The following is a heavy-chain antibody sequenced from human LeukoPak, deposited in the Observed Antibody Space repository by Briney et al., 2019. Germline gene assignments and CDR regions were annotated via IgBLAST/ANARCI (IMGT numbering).Heavy chain of an antibody. CDR1: GFTFSSYA. D-gene: IGHD2-2*01. J-gene: IGHJ6*02. CDR3: ARATHCSSTSCSGYYYYGMDV. V-gene: IGHV3-21*01. Sequence: PGRSLRLSCAASGFTFSSYAMHWVRQAPGKGLEWVSSISSSSSYIYYADSVKGRFTISRDNAKNSLYLQMNSLRAEDTAVYYCARATHCSSTSCSGYYYYGMDVWGQGTTVTVSS. CDR2: ISSSSSYI.